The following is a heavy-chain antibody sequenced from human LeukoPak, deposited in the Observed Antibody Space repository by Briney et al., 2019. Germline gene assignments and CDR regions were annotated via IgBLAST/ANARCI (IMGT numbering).Heavy chain of an antibody. CDR1: GFTFSSYA. J-gene: IGHJ6*03. CDR2: ISYDGSNK. V-gene: IGHV3-30*04. CDR3: AKYVTTGYSYYYYMDV. D-gene: IGHD1-14*01. Sequence: PGGSLRLSCAASGFTFSSYAMHWVRQAPGKGLEWVAVISYDGSNKYYADSVKGRFTISRDNSKNTLYLEMNSLRAEDTAVYYCAKYVTTGYSYYYYMDVWGKGTTVTVSS.